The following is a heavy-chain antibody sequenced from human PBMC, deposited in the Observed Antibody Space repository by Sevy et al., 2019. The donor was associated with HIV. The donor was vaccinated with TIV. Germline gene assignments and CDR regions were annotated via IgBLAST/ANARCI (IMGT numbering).Heavy chain of an antibody. Sequence: GGSLRLSCAASGFTFSGYAMTWVRQVPGKGLEWVSTISGSGGYTYYADSVKGRFTISRDNSKNTLYLQMNSLRVEDTAVYYCAKEEYSDYDYWGQGTRVTVSS. J-gene: IGHJ4*02. V-gene: IGHV3-23*01. D-gene: IGHD5-12*01. CDR2: ISGSGGYT. CDR1: GFTFSGYA. CDR3: AKEEYSDYDY.